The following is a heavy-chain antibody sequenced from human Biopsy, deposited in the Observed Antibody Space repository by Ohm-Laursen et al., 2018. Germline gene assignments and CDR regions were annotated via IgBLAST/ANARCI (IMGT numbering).Heavy chain of an antibody. CDR2: IFYDGSNT. Sequence: SLRLSCAASGFTFNNYGMQWVRQAPGKGLEWVAFIFYDGSNTYYADSVKGRFTISRDNSRDTLYLQMNSLRAEDTAVYYCAKDRYNYTPIGGFSMDVWGQGTTVTVSS. CDR1: GFTFNNYG. CDR3: AKDRYNYTPIGGFSMDV. V-gene: IGHV3-30*18. D-gene: IGHD5-18*01. J-gene: IGHJ6*02.